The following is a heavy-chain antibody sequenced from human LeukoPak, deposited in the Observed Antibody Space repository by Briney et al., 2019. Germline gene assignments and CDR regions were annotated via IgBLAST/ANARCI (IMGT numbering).Heavy chain of an antibody. Sequence: GESLKISCKDSGYSFTNYWIGWVRQMPGKGLEWMGIIYLGDSDTRYSPPFQGQVTISADRSISTAYLQWSSLKASDTAMYYCARHGGIGRDRYYFDYWGQGTLVTVSS. D-gene: IGHD3-16*01. CDR2: IYLGDSDT. CDR3: ARHGGIGRDRYYFDY. V-gene: IGHV5-51*01. J-gene: IGHJ4*02. CDR1: GYSFTNYW.